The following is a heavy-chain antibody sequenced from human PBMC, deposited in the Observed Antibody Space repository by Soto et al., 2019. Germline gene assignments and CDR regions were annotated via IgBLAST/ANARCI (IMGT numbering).Heavy chain of an antibody. D-gene: IGHD3-16*01. CDR1: GFTFSSYA. CDR3: AKPLTVGGYYYGMDV. Sequence: GGSLRLSCAASGFTFSSYAMSWVRQAPGKGLEWVSAISGSGGSTYYADSVKGRFTISRDNSKNTLYLQMNSLRAEDTAVYYCAKPLTVGGYYYGMDVWGQGTTVTVSS. J-gene: IGHJ6*02. CDR2: ISGSGGST. V-gene: IGHV3-23*01.